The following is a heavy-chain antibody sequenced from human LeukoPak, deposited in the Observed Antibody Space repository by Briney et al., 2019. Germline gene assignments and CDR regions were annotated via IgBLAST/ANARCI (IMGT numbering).Heavy chain of an antibody. D-gene: IGHD1-14*01. Sequence: LSGGSLRLSCAASGFTFSTYAMSWVRQAPGKGLEWVSSISGSGGSTFYADSVKGRFTISRDNSKNTLYLQMNSLRAEDTAVYYCAKRITVVARDAFDSWGQGTMVTVSS. J-gene: IGHJ3*01. CDR3: AKRITVVARDAFDS. V-gene: IGHV3-23*01. CDR2: ISGSGGST. CDR1: GFTFSTYA.